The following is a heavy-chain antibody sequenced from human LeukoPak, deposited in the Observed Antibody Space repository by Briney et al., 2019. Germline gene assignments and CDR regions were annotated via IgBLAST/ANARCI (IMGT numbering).Heavy chain of an antibody. V-gene: IGHV1-3*01. CDR3: ATDRTYDYVWGSYRYDAFDI. J-gene: IGHJ3*02. CDR1: GYTFTSYA. Sequence: ASVKVSCKASGYTFTSYAMHWVRQAPGQRLGWMGWINAGNGNTKYSQKFQGRATMTEDTSTDTAYMELSSLRSEDTAVYYCATDRTYDYVWGSYRYDAFDIWGQGTMVTVSS. D-gene: IGHD3-16*02. CDR2: INAGNGNT.